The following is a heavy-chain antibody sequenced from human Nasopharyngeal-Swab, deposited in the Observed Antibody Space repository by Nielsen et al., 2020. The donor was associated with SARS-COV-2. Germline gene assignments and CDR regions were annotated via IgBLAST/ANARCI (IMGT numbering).Heavy chain of an antibody. Sequence: SETLSLTCTVSGGSVSSGRYNWSWIRQPPGKGLEWIGYIYYSGSTNYNPSLKSRVTISVDTSKNQFSLKLSSVTAADTAVYYCARDHYGSGSPSMDVWGQGTTVTVSS. J-gene: IGHJ6*02. D-gene: IGHD3-10*01. CDR2: IYYSGST. V-gene: IGHV4-61*01. CDR1: GGSVSSGRYN. CDR3: ARDHYGSGSPSMDV.